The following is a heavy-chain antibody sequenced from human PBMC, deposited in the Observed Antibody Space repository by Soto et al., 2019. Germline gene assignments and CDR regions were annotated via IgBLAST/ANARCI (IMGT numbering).Heavy chain of an antibody. CDR3: ARDRLRGGYNPPYYFDY. Sequence: QVQLVESGGGVVQPGRSLRLSCAASGFTFSSYAMHWVRQAPGKGLEWVAVISYDGSNKYYADSVKGRFTISRDNSKNTLYLQMNSLRAEDTAVYYCARDRLRGGYNPPYYFDYWGQGTLVTVSS. CDR2: ISYDGSNK. D-gene: IGHD5-12*01. CDR1: GFTFSSYA. J-gene: IGHJ4*02. V-gene: IGHV3-30-3*01.